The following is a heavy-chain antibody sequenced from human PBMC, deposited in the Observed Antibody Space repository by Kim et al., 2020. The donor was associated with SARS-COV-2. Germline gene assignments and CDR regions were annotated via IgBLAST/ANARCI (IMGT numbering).Heavy chain of an antibody. J-gene: IGHJ6*02. CDR1: GYSFTSYW. D-gene: IGHD6-13*01. CDR2: IYPGDSDT. CDR3: ARTSSSWYVGYYYYGMDV. Sequence: GESLKISCKGSGYSFTSYWIGWVRQMPGKGLEWMGIIYPGDSDTRYSPSFQGQVTISADKSISTAYLQWSSLKASDTAMYYCARTSSSWYVGYYYYGMDVWGQGTTVTVSS. V-gene: IGHV5-51*01.